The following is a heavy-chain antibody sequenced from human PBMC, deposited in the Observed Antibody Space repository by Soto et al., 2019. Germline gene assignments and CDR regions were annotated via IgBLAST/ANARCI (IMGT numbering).Heavy chain of an antibody. Sequence: EVQLLESGGGLVQPGGSLRLSCAASGFTFSSYAMSWVRQAPGKGLEWVSAISGSGGSTYYAASVKGRFTISRDNSKNTLYLQMNSLRAEDTAVYYCAKIRNFRGQLRYGSGSYLDYWGQGTLVTVSS. V-gene: IGHV3-23*01. CDR2: ISGSGGST. CDR1: GFTFSSYA. J-gene: IGHJ4*02. CDR3: AKIRNFRGQLRYGSGSYLDY. D-gene: IGHD3-10*01.